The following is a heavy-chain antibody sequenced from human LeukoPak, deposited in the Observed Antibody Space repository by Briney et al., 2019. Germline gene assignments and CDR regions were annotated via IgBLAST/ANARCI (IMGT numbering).Heavy chain of an antibody. CDR1: GITFEDYY. Sequence: GGSLRLSCKGSGITFEDYYLSWIRQAPGKGLEWISYISSTGGDKFYADPVKGRFTISRDNAANSLYLQMNSLRAEDTAVYHCARDRGLTYYYDSSGYRPMDVWGKGTTVTVSS. V-gene: IGHV3-11*04. J-gene: IGHJ6*03. D-gene: IGHD3-22*01. CDR2: ISSTGGDK. CDR3: ARDRGLTYYYDSSGYRPMDV.